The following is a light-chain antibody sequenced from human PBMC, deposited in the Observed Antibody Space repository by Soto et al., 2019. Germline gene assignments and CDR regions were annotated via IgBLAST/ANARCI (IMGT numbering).Light chain of an antibody. CDR1: QGISSY. CDR2: AAS. J-gene: IGKJ1*01. V-gene: IGKV1-8*01. Sequence: IQMTQSPSSVSASTGDRVTITCRASQGISSYLAWYQQKPGKAPKLLIYAASTLQSGVPSRFSGSGSGTDFTLTISCLQSEDFATYYCQQYYSYPLCTFGQGTKVDIK. CDR3: QQYYSYPLCT.